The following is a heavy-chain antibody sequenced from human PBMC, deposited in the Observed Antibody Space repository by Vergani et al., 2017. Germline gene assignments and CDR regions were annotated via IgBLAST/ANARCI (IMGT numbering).Heavy chain of an antibody. J-gene: IGHJ1*01. D-gene: IGHD1-26*01. CDR3: GGYSGGDSEFVQH. CDR1: GGSISSDNYY. Sequence: QVQLQESGPGLVKPSQTLSLTCTVSGGSISSDNYYWSWIRQPPGKGLEWIVYIYYSGFTYYNPSLKSRVSISVDTSKNQFSLKLSSVTAADTAVYYCGGYSGGDSEFVQHWGQGTLVTVSS. V-gene: IGHV4-30-4*01. CDR2: IYYSGFT.